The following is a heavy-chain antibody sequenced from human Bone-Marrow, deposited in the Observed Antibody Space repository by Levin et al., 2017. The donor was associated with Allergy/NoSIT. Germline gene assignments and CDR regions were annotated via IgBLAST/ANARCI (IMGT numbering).Heavy chain of an antibody. CDR1: GFTFNDYA. CDR3: AKGNGYSSSWYFDY. Sequence: PAGGSLRLSCAASGFTFNDYAIHWVRQAPGKGLEWVSGISWNSGSVGYADSVKGRFTISRDNAKNSLYLQMNSLRPEDTALYYCAKGNGYSSSWYFDYWGQGTLVTVSS. CDR2: ISWNSGSV. J-gene: IGHJ4*02. V-gene: IGHV3-9*01. D-gene: IGHD6-13*01.